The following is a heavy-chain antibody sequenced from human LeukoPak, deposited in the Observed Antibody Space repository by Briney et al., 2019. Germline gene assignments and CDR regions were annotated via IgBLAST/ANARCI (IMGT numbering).Heavy chain of an antibody. J-gene: IGHJ6*03. CDR3: AKDSAFYYIDV. D-gene: IGHD3-10*01. V-gene: IGHV3-11*04. CDR2: VSSSGSTI. Sequence: GGSLRLSCAASGFTFSDYYMSWIRQAPGKGLEWVSYVSSSGSTIYYADSVKGRFTISRDNSKNTLYLQMNSLKGDDTAVYYCAKDSAFYYIDVWGKGTTVIISS. CDR1: GFTFSDYY.